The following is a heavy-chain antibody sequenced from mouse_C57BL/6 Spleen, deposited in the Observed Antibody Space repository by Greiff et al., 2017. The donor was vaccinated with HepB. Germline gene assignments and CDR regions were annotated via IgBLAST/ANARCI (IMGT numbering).Heavy chain of an antibody. CDR2: IDPETGGT. V-gene: IGHV1-15*01. CDR1: GYTFTDYE. CDR3: TREAITPGFDY. Sequence: VKLQESGAELVRPGASVTLSCKASGYTFTDYEMHWVKQTPVHGLEWIGAIDPETGGTAYNQKFKGKAILTADKSSSTAYMELRSLTSEDSAVYYCTREAITPGFDYWGQGTTLTVSS. D-gene: IGHD1-1*01. J-gene: IGHJ2*01.